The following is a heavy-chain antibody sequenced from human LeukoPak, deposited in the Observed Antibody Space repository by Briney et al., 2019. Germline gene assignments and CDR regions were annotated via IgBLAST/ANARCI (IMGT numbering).Heavy chain of an antibody. CDR1: GFTFSNYG. V-gene: IGHV3-23*01. Sequence: GGSLRLSCAASGFTFSNYGMSWVRQAPGKGLEWVSAISGSGGYTYYADSVKGRFTISRDISKNTLYLQMNSLRAEDTAVYYCAKDGKRIAMIGVVRRGHYFDYWGQGTLVTVSS. D-gene: IGHD3-22*01. CDR3: AKDGKRIAMIGVVRRGHYFDY. J-gene: IGHJ4*02. CDR2: ISGSGGYT.